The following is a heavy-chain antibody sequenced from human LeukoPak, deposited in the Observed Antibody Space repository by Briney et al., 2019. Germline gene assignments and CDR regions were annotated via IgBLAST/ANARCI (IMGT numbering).Heavy chain of an antibody. J-gene: IGHJ6*03. D-gene: IGHD6-13*01. CDR3: ARVEAAAGDYYYMDV. V-gene: IGHV4-34*01. CDR1: GGSISSYY. CDR2: INHSGST. Sequence: SETLSLTCTVSGGSISSYYWSWIRQPPGKGLEWIGEINHSGSTNYNPSLKSRVTISVDTSKNQFSLKPSSVTAADTAMYYCARVEAAAGDYYYMDVWGKGTTVTVSS.